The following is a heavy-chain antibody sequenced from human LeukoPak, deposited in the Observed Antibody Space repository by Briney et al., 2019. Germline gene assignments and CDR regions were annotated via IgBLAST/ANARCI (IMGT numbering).Heavy chain of an antibody. CDR1: GFTFSSFW. Sequence: HPGGPLRLSCAASGFTFSSFWMTWVRQAPGKGLEWVANIKQDGSEKYYVDSVRGRFTISRDNATNSLYLQMNSLRAEDTAVYYCARDLNYFDYWGQGTLVTVSS. J-gene: IGHJ4*02. V-gene: IGHV3-7*01. CDR3: ARDLNYFDY. CDR2: IKQDGSEK.